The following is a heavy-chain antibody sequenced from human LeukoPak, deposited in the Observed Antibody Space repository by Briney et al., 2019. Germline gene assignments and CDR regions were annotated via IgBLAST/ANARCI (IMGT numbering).Heavy chain of an antibody. CDR2: IIPIFGTA. J-gene: IGHJ3*02. V-gene: IGHV1-69*13. CDR3: AREGLDYGFDI. D-gene: IGHD4/OR15-4a*01. CDR1: GGTFSSYA. Sequence: GASVKVSCTASGGTFSSYAMSWVRQAPGQGLEWMGGIIPIFGTANYAQKFQGRVTITADESTSTAYMELSSLRSEDTAVYYCAREGLDYGFDIWGQGTMVTVSS.